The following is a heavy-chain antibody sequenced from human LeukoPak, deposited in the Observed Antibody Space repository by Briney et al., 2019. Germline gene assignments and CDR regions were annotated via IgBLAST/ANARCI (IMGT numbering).Heavy chain of an antibody. D-gene: IGHD3-22*01. CDR3: ANILYDSSGDPTVSRYYFDY. CDR1: GGSFSGYY. Sequence: PSETLSLTCAVYGGSFSGYYWSWIRQPPGKGLDWIGEINHSGSTNYNPSLKSRVTISVDTSKNQFSLKLSSVTAADTAVYYCANILYDSSGDPTVSRYYFDYWGQGTLVTVSS. J-gene: IGHJ4*02. V-gene: IGHV4-34*01. CDR2: INHSGST.